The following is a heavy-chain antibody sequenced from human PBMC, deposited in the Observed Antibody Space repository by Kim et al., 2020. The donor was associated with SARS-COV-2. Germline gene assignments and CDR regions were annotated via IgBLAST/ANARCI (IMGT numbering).Heavy chain of an antibody. Sequence: GGSLRLSCAASGFTFSSYGMHWVRQAPGKGLEWVAVISYDGSNKYYADSVKGRFTISRDNSKNTLYLQMNSLRAEDTAVYYCARDEALSGSPPFDYWGQGTLVTVSS. V-gene: IGHV3-33*05. J-gene: IGHJ4*02. CDR3: ARDEALSGSPPFDY. D-gene: IGHD3-10*01. CDR1: GFTFSSYG. CDR2: ISYDGSNK.